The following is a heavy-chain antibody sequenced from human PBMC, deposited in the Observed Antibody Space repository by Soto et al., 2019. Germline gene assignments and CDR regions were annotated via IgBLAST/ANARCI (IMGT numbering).Heavy chain of an antibody. CDR1: GFTFSSYA. V-gene: IGHV3-23*01. D-gene: IGHD3-3*01. CDR2: ISAGGGTT. Sequence: GGSLRLSCAASGFTFSSYAMSWVRHAPGKGLQWVSGISAGGGTTYYADSVKGRFTISRDRSKNTLSLQMNSLGVDDTAVYYCVRDTQVLRYLGGVSPYYYGMDVWGQGTTVTVSS. CDR3: VRDTQVLRYLGGVSPYYYGMDV. J-gene: IGHJ6*02.